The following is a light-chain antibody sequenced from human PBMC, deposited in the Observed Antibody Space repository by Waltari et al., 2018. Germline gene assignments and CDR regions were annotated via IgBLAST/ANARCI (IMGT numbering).Light chain of an antibody. CDR3: AAWDDSLRGVV. CDR2: RNN. J-gene: IGLJ2*01. CDR1: SSNIGSTH. Sequence: QSVLTQSPSASGIPGQRVTISCSGSSSNIGSTHVYWYQHVPGTAPKLLIYRNNQRPSGVPDRFSASKSGTSASLAVSGLWSEDEAEYYCAAWDDSLRGVVFGGGTKLTVL. V-gene: IGLV1-47*03.